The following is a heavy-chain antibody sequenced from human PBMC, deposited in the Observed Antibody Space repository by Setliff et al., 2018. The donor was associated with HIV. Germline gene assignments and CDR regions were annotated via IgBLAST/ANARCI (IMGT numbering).Heavy chain of an antibody. V-gene: IGHV3-74*01. J-gene: IGHJ4*02. D-gene: IGHD5-12*01. CDR1: GFAFSDNW. CDR2: ISPDATIA. Sequence: GSLRLSCTASGFAFSDNWIHWVRQVPGKGLVWVSHISPDATIAGSGDSVKGRFTISRDNAKNSLYLQMNSLRAEDTAIYYCARDWRSGYDLNFDYWGQGTLVTVSS. CDR3: ARDWRSGYDLNFDY.